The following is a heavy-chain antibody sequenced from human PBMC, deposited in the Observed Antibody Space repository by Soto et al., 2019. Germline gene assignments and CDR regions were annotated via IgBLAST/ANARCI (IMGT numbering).Heavy chain of an antibody. D-gene: IGHD3-10*01. J-gene: IGHJ6*02. Sequence: QVQLVESGGGVVQPGGSLRLSCAASGFTFSNYAMHWVRQTPGKGLEWVALISYDGSDKYFVDYVKGRFTISRDNSKNTLYLQMNSLRVEDTAVDYCARDREAPGLDVWGQGTTVTVSS. CDR3: ARDREAPGLDV. CDR2: ISYDGSDK. CDR1: GFTFSNYA. V-gene: IGHV3-30-3*01.